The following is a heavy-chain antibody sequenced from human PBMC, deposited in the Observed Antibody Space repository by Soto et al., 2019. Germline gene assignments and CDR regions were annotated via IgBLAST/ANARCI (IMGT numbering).Heavy chain of an antibody. CDR3: ARAYYDILTGYNYYYYMDV. J-gene: IGHJ6*03. D-gene: IGHD3-9*01. CDR2: IYHSGST. CDR1: SGSISSSNW. Sequence: QVQLQESGPGLVKPSGTLSLTCAVSSGSISSSNWWSWVRQPPGKGLEWIGEIYHSGSTNYNPSLKSRVTISVDKSKNQFSLKLSSVTAADTAVYYCARAYYDILTGYNYYYYMDVWGKGTTVTVSS. V-gene: IGHV4-4*02.